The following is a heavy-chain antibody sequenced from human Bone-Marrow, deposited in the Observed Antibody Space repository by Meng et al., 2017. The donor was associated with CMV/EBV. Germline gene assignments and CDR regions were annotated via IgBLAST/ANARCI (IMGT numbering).Heavy chain of an antibody. V-gene: IGHV3-30*02. CDR3: AKLGRVGSSPQYNWFDS. J-gene: IGHJ5*01. CDR2: IRYDESNK. Sequence: GESLKISCATSGFTFSSYGTHWVRQAPGKGPEWVAFIRYDESNKYYADSVKGRFAISRDNSKNILYLQMNSLRPEDTAVYYCAKLGRVGSSPQYNWFDSWGQGTLVTVSS. CDR1: GFTFSSYG. D-gene: IGHD3-16*01.